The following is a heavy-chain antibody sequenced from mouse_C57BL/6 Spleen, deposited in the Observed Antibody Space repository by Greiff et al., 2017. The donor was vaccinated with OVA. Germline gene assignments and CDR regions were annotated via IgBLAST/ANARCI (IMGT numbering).Heavy chain of an antibody. CDR1: GYTFTDYE. J-gene: IGHJ3*01. V-gene: IGHV1-15*01. CDR2: IDPETGGT. CDR3: TRLGSRGAWFAY. Sequence: VQLQQSGAELVRPGASVTLSCKASGYTFTDYEMHWVKQTPVHGLEWIGAIDPETGGTAYNQKFKGKAILTADKSSSTAYMELRSLTSEDSAVYYCTRLGSRGAWFAYWGLGTLVTVSA. D-gene: IGHD1-1*01.